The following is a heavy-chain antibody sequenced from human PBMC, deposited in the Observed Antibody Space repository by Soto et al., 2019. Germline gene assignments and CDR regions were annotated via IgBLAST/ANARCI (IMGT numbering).Heavy chain of an antibody. CDR3: ARGVGYYDFWSGYYTPDAFDI. V-gene: IGHV4-34*01. CDR1: GESFSGYY. Sequence: TSETLSLTGAVYGESFSGYYWSWIRQPPGKGLEWIGEINHSGSTNYNPSLKSRVTISVDTSKNQFSLKLSSVTAADTAVYYCARGVGYYDFWSGYYTPDAFDIWGQGTMVTVSS. D-gene: IGHD3-3*01. CDR2: INHSGST. J-gene: IGHJ3*02.